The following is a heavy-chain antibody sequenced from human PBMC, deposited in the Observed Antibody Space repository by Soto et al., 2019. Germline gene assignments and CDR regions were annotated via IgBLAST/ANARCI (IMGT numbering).Heavy chain of an antibody. CDR2: IIPIFGTA. CDR3: ARGRGAAAGTYYYYGMDV. V-gene: IGHV1-69*13. D-gene: IGHD6-13*01. Sequence: ASVKVSCKASGGTFSSYAISWVRQAPGQGLEWMGGIIPIFGTANYAQKFQGRVTITADESTSTAYMELSSLRSEDTAVYYCARGRGAAAGTYYYYGMDVWGQGTTVTVYS. J-gene: IGHJ6*02. CDR1: GGTFSSYA.